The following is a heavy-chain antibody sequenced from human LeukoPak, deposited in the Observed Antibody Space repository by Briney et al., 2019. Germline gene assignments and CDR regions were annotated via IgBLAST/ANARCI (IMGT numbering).Heavy chain of an antibody. CDR2: IFHTGST. D-gene: IGHD3-22*01. CDR1: GGSISSSSYY. CDR3: ARQDMYYDGTGYYFGAFDI. V-gene: IGHV4-39*01. J-gene: IGHJ3*02. Sequence: SETLSLTCTVSGGSISSSSYYWGWLRQAPGEALEWIGSIFHTGSTYYNPSLKSRVTLSVDRSKNQFSLNLSSVTAADTAVYYCARQDMYYDGTGYYFGAFDIWGPGTMVTVSS.